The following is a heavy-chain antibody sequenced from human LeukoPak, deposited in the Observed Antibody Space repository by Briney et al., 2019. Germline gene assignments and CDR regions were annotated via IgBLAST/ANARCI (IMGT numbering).Heavy chain of an antibody. CDR1: GFSFRDHY. CDR3: GRVGDYFDNNGYSLDAVDA. V-gene: IGHV3-72*01. Sequence: PEGSLRLSCGASGFSFRDHYMDWVRQPPGKGLEWVGRIRTKPKSYTTDYAASVKGRFTISRDDSKNLLYLQMNSLKTEDTAVYYCGRVGDYFDNNGYSLDAVDAWGRGTMVTVSS. J-gene: IGHJ3*01. CDR2: IRTKPKSYTT. D-gene: IGHD3-22*01.